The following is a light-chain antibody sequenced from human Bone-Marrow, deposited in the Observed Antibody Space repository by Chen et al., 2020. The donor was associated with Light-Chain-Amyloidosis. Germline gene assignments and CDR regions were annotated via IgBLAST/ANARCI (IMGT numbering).Light chain of an antibody. CDR3: SSYTITNTLV. Sequence: QSALTQPASVSGSPGPSNTLSCTGTSSDVGGDNHVSWYQQHPDKAPKLMIYEVTNRPSWVPDRFSGSKSDNTASLTISGLQTEDEADYFCSSYTITNTLVFGSGTRVTVL. CDR2: EVT. J-gene: IGLJ1*01. V-gene: IGLV2-14*01. CDR1: SSDVGGDNH.